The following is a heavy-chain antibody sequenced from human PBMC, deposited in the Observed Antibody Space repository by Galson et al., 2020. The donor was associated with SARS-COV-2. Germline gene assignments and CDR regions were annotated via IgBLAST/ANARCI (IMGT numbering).Heavy chain of an antibody. V-gene: IGHV3-30-3*01. CDR2: ISYDGSNK. D-gene: IGHD3-10*01. J-gene: IGHJ6*02. CDR1: GVTFSSYA. Sequence: PGGSLRLSCAASGVTFSSYAMHWVHQAPGKVLEWVAGISYDGSNKYYADSVKGRFTISRDNSKNTLYLQMNSLRAEDTAVYYCARELLAVYGMDVWGQGTTVTVS. CDR3: ARELLAVYGMDV.